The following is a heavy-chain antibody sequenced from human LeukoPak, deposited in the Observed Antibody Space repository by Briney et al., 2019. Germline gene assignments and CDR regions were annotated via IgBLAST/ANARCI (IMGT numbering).Heavy chain of an antibody. CDR3: ASGYCGGACQLGGIDM. CDR1: GGSISSYY. D-gene: IGHD2-21*02. Sequence: SETLSLTYTVSGGSISSYYWSWLRQPPGKGLEYIGYTHYSGATNYNPSLKSRVTISLDTSGNRFSLKLSSVTAADTAVYYCASGYCGGACQLGGIDMWGQGTMVTVSS. J-gene: IGHJ3*02. V-gene: IGHV4-59*01. CDR2: THYSGAT.